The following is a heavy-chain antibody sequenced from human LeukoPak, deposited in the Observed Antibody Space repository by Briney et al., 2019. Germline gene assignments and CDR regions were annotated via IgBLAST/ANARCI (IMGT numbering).Heavy chain of an antibody. CDR3: ARGNDYWSGYIDY. CDR2: VKNDGSST. J-gene: IGHJ4*02. CDR1: GFAFSSHW. Sequence: GGSLRLSCAASGFAFSSHWMQWVRQAPGKGLVWVSHVKNDGSSTNYADSVRGRFTISRDNAKNTLYLQMNSLRAEDTAVYYCARGNDYWSGYIDYWGQGTLVTVSS. D-gene: IGHD3-3*01. V-gene: IGHV3-74*01.